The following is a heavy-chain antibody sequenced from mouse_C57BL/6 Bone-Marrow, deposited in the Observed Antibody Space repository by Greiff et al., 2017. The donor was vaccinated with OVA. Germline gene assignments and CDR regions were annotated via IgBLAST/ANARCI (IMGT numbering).Heavy chain of an antibody. Sequence: QVQLQQSGAELASPGSSVKLSCKASGYTFTSYTMHWVKQRPGQGLEWIGYINPSSGYTKYNQKFKDKATLTADKSSSTAYMQLSSLTSEDSAVYYCASDYDGYYGAMDYWGQGTSVTVSS. CDR2: INPSSGYT. CDR1: GYTFTSYT. CDR3: ASDYDGYYGAMDY. V-gene: IGHV1-4*01. J-gene: IGHJ4*01. D-gene: IGHD2-3*01.